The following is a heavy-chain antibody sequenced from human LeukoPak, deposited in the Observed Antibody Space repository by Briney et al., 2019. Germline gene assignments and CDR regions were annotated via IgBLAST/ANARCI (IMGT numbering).Heavy chain of an antibody. J-gene: IGHJ4*02. CDR1: GGSISSYY. V-gene: IGHV4-59*01. CDR3: ARAPGRRLRYYFDY. D-gene: IGHD2-21*02. Sequence: PSETLSLTCTVSGGSISSYYWSWLRQPPGKGLEWIGYIYYSGSTNYNPSLKSRVTISVDTSKNQFSLKLSSVTAADTAVYYCARAPGRRLRYYFDYWGQGTLVTVSS. CDR2: IYYSGST.